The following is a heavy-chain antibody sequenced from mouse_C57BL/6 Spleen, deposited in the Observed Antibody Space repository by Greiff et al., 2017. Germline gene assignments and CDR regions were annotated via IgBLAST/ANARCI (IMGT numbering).Heavy chain of an antibody. D-gene: IGHD1-1*01. CDR1: GYSITSGYY. Sequence: EVQLVESGPGLVKPSQSLSLTCSVTGYSITSGYYWNWIRQFPGNKLEWMGYISYDGSNNYNPSLKNRISITRDTSKNQFFLKLNSVTTEDTATYYCARDRGTTVVATKYFDVWGTGTTVTVSS. V-gene: IGHV3-6*01. J-gene: IGHJ1*03. CDR2: ISYDGSN. CDR3: ARDRGTTVVATKYFDV.